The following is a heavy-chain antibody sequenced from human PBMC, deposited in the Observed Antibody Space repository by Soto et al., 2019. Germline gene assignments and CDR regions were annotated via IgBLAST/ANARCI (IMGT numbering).Heavy chain of an antibody. CDR1: GYTFTSYG. CDR2: ISAYNGNT. V-gene: IGHV1-18*01. Sequence: QVQLVQSGAEVKKPGASVKVSCKASGYTFTSYGISWVRQAPGQGLEWMGWISAYNGNTNYAQKLQGRVTMTTDTSTSTAYMELRSLRSDDTAVYYCARASRRSGDYGVVGWFDPWGQGTLVTVSS. D-gene: IGHD4-17*01. J-gene: IGHJ5*02. CDR3: ARASRRSGDYGVVGWFDP.